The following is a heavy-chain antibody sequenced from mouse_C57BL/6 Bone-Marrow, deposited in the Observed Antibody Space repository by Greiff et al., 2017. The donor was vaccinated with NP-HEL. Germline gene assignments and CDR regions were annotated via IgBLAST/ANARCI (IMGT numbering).Heavy chain of an antibody. CDR2: INYDGSST. D-gene: IGHD1-1*01. CDR1: GFTFSDYY. CDR3: ARGIYYYGSSYSFDY. J-gene: IGHJ2*01. V-gene: IGHV5-16*01. Sequence: GQRVESEGGLVQPGSSMKLSCTASGFTFSDYYMAWVRQVPEKGLEWVANINYDGSSTYYLDSLKSRFIISRDNAKNILYLQMSSLKSEDTATYYCARGIYYYGSSYSFDYWGQGTTLTVSS.